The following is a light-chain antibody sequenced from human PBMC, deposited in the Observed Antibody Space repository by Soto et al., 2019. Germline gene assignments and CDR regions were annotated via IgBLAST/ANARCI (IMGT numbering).Light chain of an antibody. Sequence: DIPMTQSPSTLSASVGDRVTITCRASQSISSCLAWYQQKPGKAPKLLVYKASSLESGDPSRFSGSGSGTEFTLTISSLQPDDFATYYCQQYNSYSPWTFGQGTKVEIK. CDR1: QSISSC. CDR2: KAS. J-gene: IGKJ1*01. V-gene: IGKV1-5*03. CDR3: QQYNSYSPWT.